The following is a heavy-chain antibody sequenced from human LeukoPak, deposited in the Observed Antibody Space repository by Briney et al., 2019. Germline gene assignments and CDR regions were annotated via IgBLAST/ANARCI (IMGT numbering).Heavy chain of an antibody. CDR2: ISVYSGNT. V-gene: IGHV1-18*01. CDR3: ARESDYYDSSGYYDY. D-gene: IGHD3-22*01. J-gene: IGHJ4*02. Sequence: ASVKVSCKASGYTFTSYGITWVRQAPGQGLEWMGWISVYSGNTNYAQKLQGRVIMTTDTSTNTAYMEPRSLRSDDTAVYYCARESDYYDSSGYYDYWGQGTLVTVSS. CDR1: GYTFTSYG.